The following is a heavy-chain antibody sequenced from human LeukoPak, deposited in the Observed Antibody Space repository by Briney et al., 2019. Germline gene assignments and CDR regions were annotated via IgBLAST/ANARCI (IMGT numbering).Heavy chain of an antibody. CDR2: IYYSGST. J-gene: IGHJ4*02. CDR3: ARAPWLQTPFDY. CDR1: GGSISSYY. Sequence: SETLSLTCTVSGGSISSYYWSWIRQPPGKRLEWIGYIYYSGSTNYNPSLKSRVTISVDTSKNQFSLKLSSVTAADTAVYYCARAPWLQTPFDYWGQGTLVTVSS. V-gene: IGHV4-59*01. D-gene: IGHD5-24*01.